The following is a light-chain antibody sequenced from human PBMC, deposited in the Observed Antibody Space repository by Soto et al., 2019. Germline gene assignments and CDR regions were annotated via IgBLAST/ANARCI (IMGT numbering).Light chain of an antibody. J-gene: IGKJ5*01. CDR3: QQLDSMPIT. CDR2: AAS. V-gene: IGKV1-39*01. Sequence: DIQMSLSPSSLSASVGDRVTITCRASQSISSYLNWYQQKPGKAPKLLIYAASSLQSGVPSRFSGSGSGTDFVLTISSLQPEDSATYYCQQLDSMPITFGQGTRLEI. CDR1: QSISSY.